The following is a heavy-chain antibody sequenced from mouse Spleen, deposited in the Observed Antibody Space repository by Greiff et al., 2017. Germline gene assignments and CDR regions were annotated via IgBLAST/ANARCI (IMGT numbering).Heavy chain of an antibody. CDR3: ARGLGLLFDY. V-gene: IGHV1-22*01. CDR2: INPNNGGT. Sequence: VHVKQSGPELVKPGASVKMSCKASGYTFTDYNMHWVKQSHGKSLEWIGYINPNNGGTSYNQKFKGKATLTVNKSSSTAYMELRSLTSEDSAVYYCARGLGLLFDYWGQGTTLTVSS. D-gene: IGHD3-1*01. CDR1: GYTFTDYN. J-gene: IGHJ2*01.